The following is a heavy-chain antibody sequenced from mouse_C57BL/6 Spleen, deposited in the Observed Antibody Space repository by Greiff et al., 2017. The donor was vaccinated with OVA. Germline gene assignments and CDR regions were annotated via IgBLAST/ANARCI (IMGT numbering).Heavy chain of an antibody. CDR2: IYPGDGDT. D-gene: IGHD2-4*01. CDR1: GYAFSSYW. CDR3: ARSPYYDYDKNAMDY. V-gene: IGHV1-80*01. J-gene: IGHJ4*01. Sequence: QVQLQQSGAELVKPGASVKISCKASGYAFSSYWMNWVKQRPGKGLEWIGQIYPGDGDTNYNGKLKGKATLTADKSSSTAYMQLSSLTSEDSAVYFCARSPYYDYDKNAMDYWGQGTSVTVSS.